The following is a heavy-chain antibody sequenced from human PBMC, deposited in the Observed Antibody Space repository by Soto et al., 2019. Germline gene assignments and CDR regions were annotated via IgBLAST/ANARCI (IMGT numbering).Heavy chain of an antibody. CDR3: ARAPITMVRGVMCWFDP. CDR1: GGSISSGGYY. J-gene: IGHJ5*02. CDR2: IYYSGST. D-gene: IGHD3-10*01. V-gene: IGHV4-31*03. Sequence: QVQLQESGPGLVKPSQTLSLTCTVSGGSISSGGYYWSWIRQHPGKGLEWIGYIYYSGSTYYNPYLKSRVTISVDTSKNQFSLKLSSVTAADTAVYYCARAPITMVRGVMCWFDPWGQGTLVTVSS.